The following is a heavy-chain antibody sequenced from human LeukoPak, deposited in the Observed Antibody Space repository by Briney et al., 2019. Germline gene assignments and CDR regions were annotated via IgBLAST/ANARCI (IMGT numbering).Heavy chain of an antibody. CDR3: SRSYYYGGSGYYYIDY. J-gene: IGHJ4*02. CDR2: IYTSGSN. D-gene: IGHD3-22*01. V-gene: IGHV4-4*07. Sequence: PSETLSLTCTVSGGSFSSYYWSWIRQPAGKGLEWIGRIYTSGSNNYNPSLKSRVTMSVDTSKNQFSLKLSSVTAGDTAVDDCSRSYYYGGSGYYYIDYWGQGTLVTVSS. CDR1: GGSFSSYY.